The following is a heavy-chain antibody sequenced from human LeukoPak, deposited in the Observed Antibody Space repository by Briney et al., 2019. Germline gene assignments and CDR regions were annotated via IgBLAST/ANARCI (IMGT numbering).Heavy chain of an antibody. CDR3: AREGYYGSGSYYGSDGSDYYYYYMDV. Sequence: GASVKVSCKASGGTFSSYAISWVRQAPGQGLEWMGGIIPLFGTPDYAQKFQDRLTITADKSTSTAYMELRSLRSDDTAVYYCAREGYYGSGSYYGSDGSDYYYYYMDVWGKGTTVTISS. V-gene: IGHV1-69*06. D-gene: IGHD3-10*01. J-gene: IGHJ6*03. CDR1: GGTFSSYA. CDR2: IIPLFGTP.